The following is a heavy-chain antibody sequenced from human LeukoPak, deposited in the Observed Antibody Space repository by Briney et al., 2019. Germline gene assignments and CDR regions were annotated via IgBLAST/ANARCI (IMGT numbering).Heavy chain of an antibody. J-gene: IGHJ4*02. Sequence: GGSLRLSCVASGFTFSNYAMSWVRQAPGKRLEWVSAVTGRGGSTYYADSVKGRFTISRDNSRNTLFLQMNSLRAEDTAIYYCAKWGDFDILTGYYVSDFWGQGTLVTVSS. V-gene: IGHV3-23*01. CDR3: AKWGDFDILTGYYVSDF. D-gene: IGHD3-9*01. CDR2: VTGRGGST. CDR1: GFTFSNYA.